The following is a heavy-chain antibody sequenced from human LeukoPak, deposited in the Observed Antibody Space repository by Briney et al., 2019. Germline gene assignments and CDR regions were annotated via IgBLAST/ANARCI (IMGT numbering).Heavy chain of an antibody. CDR2: LYPADSDT. CDR3: ARLLIIAVAGYDY. J-gene: IGHJ4*02. V-gene: IGHV5-51*01. Sequence: GASLKFSCKGSGYSFTSYWFGWVRQTPGKGLEWMGSLYPADSDTSYSPSFQGQVTISADKSISTSYLQWSSLKASDTALYYCARLLIIAVAGYDYWGEGTLVSVSS. D-gene: IGHD6-19*01. CDR1: GYSFTSYW.